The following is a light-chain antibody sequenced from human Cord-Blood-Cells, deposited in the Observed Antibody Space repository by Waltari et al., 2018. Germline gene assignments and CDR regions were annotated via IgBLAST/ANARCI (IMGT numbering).Light chain of an antibody. J-gene: IGKJ4*01. CDR1: QSVSSSY. V-gene: IGKV3-20*01. CDR3: QQYGSSRLT. Sequence: EMVLTQSPGTLSLSPGERATLSCRASQSVSSSYLAWYQQKPGQAPRLLIYGASSRATGLPDSVSGSGAGTDFTIIISRLEPEYCAVYYCQQYGSSRLTFGGGTKVEIK. CDR2: GAS.